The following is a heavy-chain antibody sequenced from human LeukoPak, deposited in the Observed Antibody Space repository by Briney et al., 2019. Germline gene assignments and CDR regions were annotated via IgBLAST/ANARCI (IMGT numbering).Heavy chain of an antibody. CDR3: ARQGSNSSGWYPVDD. Sequence: ASVKVSCKTSGYTFTAYYIHWLRQAPGQGLEWMGWMNPNSGGTKYAQTFQGRVTLTRYTSISTAYLELSSLTSDDTAVYFCARQGSNSSGWYPVDDWGQGTLVTVSS. V-gene: IGHV1-2*02. CDR2: MNPNSGGT. D-gene: IGHD6-19*01. J-gene: IGHJ4*02. CDR1: GYTFTAYY.